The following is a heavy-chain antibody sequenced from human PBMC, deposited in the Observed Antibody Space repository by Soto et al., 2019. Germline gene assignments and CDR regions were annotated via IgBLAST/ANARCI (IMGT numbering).Heavy chain of an antibody. CDR2: IYSGGST. D-gene: IGHD3-10*01. CDR3: ARGFGWVDV. V-gene: IGHV3-66*01. CDR1: GFTVSSNY. J-gene: IGHJ6*02. Sequence: EVQLVESGGGLVQPGGSLRLSCAASGFTVSSNYMSWVRQAPGKGLEWVSVIYSGGSTYYAGSVKGRFTISRENSSNTLDLQMNRLSAEGTAVYCCARGFGWVDVWGQGTTVTVSS.